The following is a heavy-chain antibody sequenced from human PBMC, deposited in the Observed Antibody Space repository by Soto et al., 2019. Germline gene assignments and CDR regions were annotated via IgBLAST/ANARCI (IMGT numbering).Heavy chain of an antibody. CDR2: IYTSGST. J-gene: IGHJ5*02. CDR3: ARARGSSGRYNWFDP. D-gene: IGHD6-19*01. Sequence: SETLSLPCAVSGCSISSYYWSWIRQPAGKGLEWIGRIYTSGSTNYNPSLKSRVTMSVDTSKNQFSLKLSSVTAADTAVYYCARARGSSGRYNWFDPWGQGTLVTVSS. CDR1: GCSISSYY. V-gene: IGHV4-4*07.